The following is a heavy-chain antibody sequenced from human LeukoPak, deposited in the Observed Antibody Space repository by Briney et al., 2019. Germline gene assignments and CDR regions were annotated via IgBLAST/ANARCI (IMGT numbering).Heavy chain of an antibody. V-gene: IGHV5-10-1*01. D-gene: IGHD3-9*01. Sequence: LGESLQISCKGSGYSFSNYWISWVRQMPGKGLEWMGRIDPSDSYTKYSPSFQGHVTMSTDKSMTTAYLQWSSLKASDTAMYYCTRLTDYNILTGYYSDYWGQGTLVTVSS. CDR2: IDPSDSYT. J-gene: IGHJ4*02. CDR3: TRLTDYNILTGYYSDY. CDR1: GYSFSNYW.